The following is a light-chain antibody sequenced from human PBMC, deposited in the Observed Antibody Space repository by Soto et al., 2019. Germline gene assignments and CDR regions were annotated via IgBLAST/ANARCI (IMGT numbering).Light chain of an antibody. CDR2: DVS. J-gene: IGLJ1*01. V-gene: IGLV2-14*04. CDR1: SSDVGGYNR. CDR3: TSYASGSAYV. Sequence: VSGSPGESGAISCTGTSSDVGGYNRVSWYQQAPGKAPKLLIYDVSNRPSGGSTRFSGSKSGNTASLTISGLQAEDEADYYCTSYASGSAYVFGPGTKVTVL.